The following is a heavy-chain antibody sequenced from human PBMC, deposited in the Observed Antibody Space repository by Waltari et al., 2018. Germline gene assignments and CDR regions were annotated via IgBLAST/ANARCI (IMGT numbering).Heavy chain of an antibody. CDR1: GVSISSGDDH. CDR2: VYYSGST. J-gene: IGHJ5*02. D-gene: IGHD3-22*01. CDR3: ARADYYYDKNWFDP. V-gene: IGHV4-30-4*08. Sequence: QVQLQESGPGLVKPSQTLSLTCTVSGVSISSGDDHWNWIRQPPGTGLEWIGYVYYSGSTYYNPSLNSRLPISVDTSKNQFYLHLNSVTAADTAVYYCARADYYYDKNWFDPWGQGTPVTVSS.